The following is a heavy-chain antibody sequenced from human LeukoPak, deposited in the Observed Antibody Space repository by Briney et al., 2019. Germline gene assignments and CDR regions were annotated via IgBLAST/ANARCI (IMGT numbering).Heavy chain of an antibody. CDR3: ARHDSGAKRYYMDV. J-gene: IGHJ6*03. V-gene: IGHV5-51*01. D-gene: IGHD4-23*01. CDR2: IYPGDSDT. Sequence: PGESLKISCKGSGYSFTSDWIGWVRQMPGKGLEWMGIIYPGDSDTRYNPSFQGQVTISADKSISTAYLQWTSLKASDTALYYCARHDSGAKRYYMDVWGKGTTVTVSS. CDR1: GYSFTSDW.